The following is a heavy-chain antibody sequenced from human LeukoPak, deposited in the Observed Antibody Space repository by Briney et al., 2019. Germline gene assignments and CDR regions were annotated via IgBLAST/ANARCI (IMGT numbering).Heavy chain of an antibody. V-gene: IGHV1-46*01. CDR3: ASTRGVSDY. J-gene: IGHJ4*02. Sequence: ASVKVSCKASGYTFPSYFMHWVRQAPGQGLEWMGIINPTGGSTTYAQKFQGRVTMTRDTSTSTVYMELSSLRSDDTAVYYCASTRGVSDYWGQGTLVTVSS. D-gene: IGHD3-10*01. CDR1: GYTFPSYF. CDR2: INPTGGST.